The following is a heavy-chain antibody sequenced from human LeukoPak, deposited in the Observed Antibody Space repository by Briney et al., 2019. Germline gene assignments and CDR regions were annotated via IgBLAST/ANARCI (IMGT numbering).Heavy chain of an antibody. J-gene: IGHJ4*02. Sequence: SETLSLTCTVSGGSISSSSYYWGWIRQPPGKGLEWIGSIYYSGSTYYNPSLKSRVTISVDTSKNQFSLKLSSVTAADTAVYYCARGHRNFDYWGQGTLVAVSS. V-gene: IGHV4-39*01. D-gene: IGHD5-24*01. CDR3: ARGHRNFDY. CDR1: GGSISSSSYY. CDR2: IYYSGST.